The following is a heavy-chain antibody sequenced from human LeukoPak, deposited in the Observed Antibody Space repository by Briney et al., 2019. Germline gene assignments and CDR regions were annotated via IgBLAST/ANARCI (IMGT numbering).Heavy chain of an antibody. D-gene: IGHD5-12*01. J-gene: IGHJ4*02. Sequence: GGSLRLSCAASGFTFSSYEMNWVRQAPGTGLEWVSYISSSGSTIYYADSVKGRFTISRDNAKNSLYLQMNSLRAEDTAVYYCAIGGTLGIYSGYDPFDYWGQGTLVTVSS. CDR2: ISSSGSTI. CDR1: GFTFSSYE. V-gene: IGHV3-48*03. CDR3: AIGGTLGIYSGYDPFDY.